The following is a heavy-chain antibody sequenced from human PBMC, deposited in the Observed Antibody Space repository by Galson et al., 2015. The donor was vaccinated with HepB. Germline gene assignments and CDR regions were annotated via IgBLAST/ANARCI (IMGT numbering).Heavy chain of an antibody. D-gene: IGHD1-26*01. V-gene: IGHV3-48*02. CDR2: IDSSGSTI. CDR1: GFTFSGYS. CDR3: TRGDGADSWYSEF. J-gene: IGHJ4*02. Sequence: SLRLSCAASGFTFSGYSMNWVRQAPGKGLEWISYIDSSGSTISYPDSVKGRFTVSRDNARNSMYLQMRSLKDEDTAVYFCTRGDGADSWYSEFWGQGTLVSVSS.